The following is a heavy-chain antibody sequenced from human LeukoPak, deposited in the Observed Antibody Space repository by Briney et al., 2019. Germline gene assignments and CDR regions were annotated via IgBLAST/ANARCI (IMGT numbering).Heavy chain of an antibody. D-gene: IGHD2-2*01. V-gene: IGHV4-39*01. CDR3: ARQFIPPPAAIESGWYFDL. CDR1: AGSISSSSYY. J-gene: IGHJ2*01. Sequence: MASENLSLTCTVSAGSISSSSYYWGWIRQPPGKGLEWIGSIYYSGSTYYNPFLKSRVTISVDTSKNQFSLKLSSVTAADRDVCVCARQFIPPPAAIESGWYFDLWGRGTLVTVSS. CDR2: IYYSGST.